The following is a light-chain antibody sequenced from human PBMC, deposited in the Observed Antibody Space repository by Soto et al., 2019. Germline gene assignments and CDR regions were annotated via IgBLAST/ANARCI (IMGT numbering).Light chain of an antibody. Sequence: EIVMTQSPATVPVSPGERVTLSCRASQSVSIDLAWYQQKPGQAPRLLIYGASTRATDIPATFTGSGSGTEFTLTISSLQSEDIAVYYCQQYNKWLQTFGQGTKVEIK. CDR2: GAS. J-gene: IGKJ1*01. V-gene: IGKV3-15*01. CDR1: QSVSID. CDR3: QQYNKWLQT.